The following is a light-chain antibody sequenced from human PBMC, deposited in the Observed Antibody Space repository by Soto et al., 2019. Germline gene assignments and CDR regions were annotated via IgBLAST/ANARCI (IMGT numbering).Light chain of an antibody. Sequence: QSALTQPPSASGSPGQSVTISCTGTSSDVGGYNYVSWYQQHPGKVPKLMIYEVSKRPSGVPDRFSGSQSGNTASLTVSGLQAEDEADYYCSSYAGSKNFVVFGGGTKVTVL. J-gene: IGLJ2*01. CDR1: SSDVGGYNY. CDR3: SSYAGSKNFVV. CDR2: EVS. V-gene: IGLV2-8*01.